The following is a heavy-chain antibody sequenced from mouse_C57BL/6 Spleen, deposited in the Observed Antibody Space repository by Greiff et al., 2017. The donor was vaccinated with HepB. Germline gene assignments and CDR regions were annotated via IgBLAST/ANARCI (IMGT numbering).Heavy chain of an antibody. CDR1: GFTFSDAW. V-gene: IGHV6-6*01. CDR2: IRNKANNHAS. Sequence: EVQGVESGGGLVQPGGSMKLSCAASGFTFSDAWMDWVRQSPEKGLEWVAEIRNKANNHASYYTESVKGRFTISRDDSKRSVYLHMNSLRAEDTGIYYCTRMYPFAYWGQGTLVTVSA. J-gene: IGHJ3*01. D-gene: IGHD5-1*01. CDR3: TRMYPFAY.